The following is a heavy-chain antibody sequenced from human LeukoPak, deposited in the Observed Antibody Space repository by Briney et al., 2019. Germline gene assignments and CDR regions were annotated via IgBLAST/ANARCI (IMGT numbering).Heavy chain of an antibody. Sequence: ASVKVSCKASGYTFTSYYMHWVRQAPGQGLEWMGIINPSGGSTSYAQKFQGRVTMTRDTSTSTVYMELSSLRSEDTAVYYCARGPLGGGATLNFDYWGQGTLVTVSS. V-gene: IGHV1-46*01. D-gene: IGHD1-26*01. J-gene: IGHJ4*02. CDR1: GYTFTSYY. CDR2: INPSGGST. CDR3: ARGPLGGGATLNFDY.